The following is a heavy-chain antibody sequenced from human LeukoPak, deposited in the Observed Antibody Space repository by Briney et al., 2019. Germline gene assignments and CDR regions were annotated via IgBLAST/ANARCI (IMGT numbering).Heavy chain of an antibody. D-gene: IGHD4-17*01. CDR2: ISSSSSYI. CDR3: ARTGGDYGDWFDP. Sequence: GGSLRLSCAASGFTLSSYSMNWVRQAPGKGLEWVSSISSSSSYIYYADSVKSRFTISRDNAKNSLYLQMNSLRAEDTAVYYCARTGGDYGDWFDPWGQGTLVTVSS. J-gene: IGHJ5*02. CDR1: GFTLSSYS. V-gene: IGHV3-21*01.